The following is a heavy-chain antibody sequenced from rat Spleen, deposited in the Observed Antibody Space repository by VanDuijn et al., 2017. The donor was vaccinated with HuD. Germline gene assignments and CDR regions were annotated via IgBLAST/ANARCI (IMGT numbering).Heavy chain of an antibody. CDR1: GFTFSTAW. Sequence: EVQVLESGGGLVQPGNSLKLSCATSGFTFSTAWMYWYRQFPEKRLEWVARIKAKSNNYPTDYTESVKGRFTISRDDSKSSIYLQMNNLKEEDTAIYYCAWEGARAYWGQGTLVTVSS. CDR3: AWEGARAY. V-gene: IGHV6-6*01. CDR2: IKAKSNNYPT. J-gene: IGHJ3*01. D-gene: IGHD1-11*01.